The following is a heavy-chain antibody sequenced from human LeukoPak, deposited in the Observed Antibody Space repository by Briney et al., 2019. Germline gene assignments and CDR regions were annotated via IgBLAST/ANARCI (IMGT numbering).Heavy chain of an antibody. Sequence: GGSLRLSCAASGFTFSDYWMSWVRQAPGKGLEWVANIKKDGSDKQYVDSIKGRFTISRENAKKTLYLQMDSLRVEDTAIYYCARFSRVQSSFWGQGTLVTVSS. V-gene: IGHV3-7*01. CDR3: ARFSRVQSSF. CDR1: GFTFSDYW. D-gene: IGHD4/OR15-4a*01. CDR2: IKKDGSDK. J-gene: IGHJ4*02.